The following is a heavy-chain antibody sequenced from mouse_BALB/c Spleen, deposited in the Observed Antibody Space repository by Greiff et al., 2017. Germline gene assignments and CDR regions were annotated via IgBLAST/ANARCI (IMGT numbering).Heavy chain of an antibody. V-gene: IGHV5-6-4*01. D-gene: IGHD2-1*01. CDR3: TDYGNLFAY. Sequence: DVQLVESGGGLVKPGGSLKLSCAASGFTFSSYTMSWVRQTPEKRLEWVATISSGGSYTYYPDSVKGRFTISRDNAKNTLYLQMSSLKSEDTAMYYCTDYGNLFAYWGQGTLVTVSA. J-gene: IGHJ3*01. CDR1: GFTFSSYT. CDR2: ISSGGSYT.